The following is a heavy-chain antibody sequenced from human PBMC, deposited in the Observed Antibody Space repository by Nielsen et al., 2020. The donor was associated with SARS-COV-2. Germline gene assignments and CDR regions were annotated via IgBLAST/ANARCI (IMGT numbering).Heavy chain of an antibody. CDR2: ISWNSGSI. CDR3: AKDFYGDPWYFDY. Sequence: LRLSCAASGFTFDDYAMHWVRQAPGKGLEWVSGISWNSGSIGYADSVKGRFTISRDNAKNSLYLQMNSLRAEDTALYYCAKDFYGDPWYFDYWGQGTLVTVSS. D-gene: IGHD4-17*01. J-gene: IGHJ4*02. V-gene: IGHV3-9*01. CDR1: GFTFDDYA.